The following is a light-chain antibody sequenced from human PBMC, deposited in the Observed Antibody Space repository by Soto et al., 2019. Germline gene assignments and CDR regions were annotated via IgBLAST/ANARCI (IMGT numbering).Light chain of an antibody. V-gene: IGLV1-44*01. CDR2: SNN. J-gene: IGLJ1*01. CDR1: SSNIGSNT. Sequence: QPVLTQPPSASGTPGQRVTISCSGSSSNIGSNTVNWYQHLPGTAPKLLIYSNNQRPSGVPDRFSGSKSGTSASLAISGLQSEDEADYFCAARDDSLDGYVFGTGTKVTVL. CDR3: AARDDSLDGYV.